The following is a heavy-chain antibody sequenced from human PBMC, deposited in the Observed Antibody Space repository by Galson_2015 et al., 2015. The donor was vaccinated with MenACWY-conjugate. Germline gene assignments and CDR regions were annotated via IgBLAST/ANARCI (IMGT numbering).Heavy chain of an antibody. Sequence: CAISGDSVSSNSAAWSWIRQSPSRGLEWLGRTYYRSKWYNDYAVSVESRITINPDTSKNQFSLQLNSVTPEDTAVYYCARGGGSMDVWGQGTTVTVSS. D-gene: IGHD3-16*01. V-gene: IGHV6-1*01. CDR1: GDSVSSNSAA. J-gene: IGHJ6*02. CDR3: ARGGGSMDV. CDR2: TYYRSKWYN.